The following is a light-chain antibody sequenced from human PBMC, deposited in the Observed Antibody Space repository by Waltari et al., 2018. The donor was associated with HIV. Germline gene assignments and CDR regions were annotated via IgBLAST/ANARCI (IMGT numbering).Light chain of an antibody. J-gene: IGLJ3*02. CDR2: RNN. Sequence: QSVLTQPPSASGTPGQRVTVSCSGSSSNIGSNTVTWFQQLPGTAPKLLIYRNNQRPSGVPDRFSGSKSGTSASLAITGLQSEDEAHYYCAAWDDSLNGWVFGGGTKLTVL. CDR3: AAWDDSLNGWV. CDR1: SSNIGSNT. V-gene: IGLV1-44*01.